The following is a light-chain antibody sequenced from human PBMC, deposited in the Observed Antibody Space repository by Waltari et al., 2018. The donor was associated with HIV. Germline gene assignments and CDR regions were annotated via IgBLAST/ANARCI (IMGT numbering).Light chain of an antibody. CDR2: ETS. CDR3: MQGTQWPLT. V-gene: IGKV2-30*01. CDR1: HYLMSSDGNTY. Sequence: VLTQSPVSLPVALGQPASISCRSSHYLMSSDGNTYLNWFHQRPGQPPRRLIFETSKRGPRVPDRFSASGSGSEFTLKISRLEAEDVGLYYCMQGTQWPLTFGGGTRVEI. J-gene: IGKJ4*01.